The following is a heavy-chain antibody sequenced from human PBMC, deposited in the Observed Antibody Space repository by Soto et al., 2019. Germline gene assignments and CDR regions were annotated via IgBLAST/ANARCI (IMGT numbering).Heavy chain of an antibody. V-gene: IGHV1-18*01. Sequence: SVKVSCKASGYTFTSYGISWVRQAPGQGLEWMGWISAYNGNTNYAQKLQGRVTMTTDTSTSTAYMELRSLRSDDTAVYYCARVINSSGWSVGWFDPSGQGTLVTVSS. J-gene: IGHJ5*02. CDR1: GYTFTSYG. CDR3: ARVINSSGWSVGWFDP. D-gene: IGHD6-19*01. CDR2: ISAYNGNT.